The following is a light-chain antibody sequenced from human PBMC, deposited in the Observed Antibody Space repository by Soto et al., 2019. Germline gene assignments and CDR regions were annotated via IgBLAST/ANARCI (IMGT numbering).Light chain of an antibody. CDR2: DVT. V-gene: IGLV2-11*01. Sequence: QSVLTQPRSVSGSPGQSVTISCTGTSSVVGGYNYVSWYQQHPGKAPKLMIYDVTTRPSGVPDRFSGSKSGNTASLTVSGLQADDEADYYCSSYAGSDVFVFGTGTKVTVL. J-gene: IGLJ1*01. CDR3: SSYAGSDVFV. CDR1: SSVVGGYNY.